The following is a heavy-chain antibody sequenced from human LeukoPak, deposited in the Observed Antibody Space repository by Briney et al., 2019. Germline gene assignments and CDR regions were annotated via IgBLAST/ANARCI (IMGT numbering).Heavy chain of an antibody. D-gene: IGHD4-11*01. CDR1: GFTLTNAW. J-gene: IGHJ6*03. Sequence: GGSLRLSCAASGFTLTNAWMSWVRQAPGKGLEWVGRIKSKIDGGTTDYAAPVKGRFTISRDDSKNTLYLQMNSLKTEDTAVYYCTTDHQTTVSPYYYYYYMDVWGKGTTVTVSS. V-gene: IGHV3-15*01. CDR3: TTDHQTTVSPYYYYYYMDV. CDR2: IKSKIDGGTT.